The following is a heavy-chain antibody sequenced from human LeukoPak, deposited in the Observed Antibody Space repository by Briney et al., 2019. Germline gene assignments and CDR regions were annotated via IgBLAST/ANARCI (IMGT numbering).Heavy chain of an antibody. Sequence: SETLSLTCTVSGGSISNYYWSWIRQPPGKGLEWIGYIYYSGSTNYNPSLKSRVTISVDMSKSHFSLKLSSVTAADTAVYYCARRHQVSSYSPYAFDIWGQGTMVTVSS. CDR1: GGSISNYY. D-gene: IGHD6-6*01. CDR2: IYYSGST. CDR3: ARRHQVSSYSPYAFDI. V-gene: IGHV4-59*08. J-gene: IGHJ3*02.